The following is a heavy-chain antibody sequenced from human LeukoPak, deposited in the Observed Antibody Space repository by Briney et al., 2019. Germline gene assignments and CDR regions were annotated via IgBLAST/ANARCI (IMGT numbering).Heavy chain of an antibody. CDR1: GFNSRTYG. CDR3: AKSYHDYSNYFFGMDV. CDR2: ISYDGSSK. D-gene: IGHD2-21*01. Sequence: GGSLRLSCAASGFNSRTYGLLWVRQAPGKGLDWVATISYDGSSKYFADSVKGRFSISRDNSKHTMNLQMNSLRPDDTAVYYCAKSYHDYSNYFFGMDVWGHGTTVTVSS. V-gene: IGHV3-30*18. J-gene: IGHJ6*02.